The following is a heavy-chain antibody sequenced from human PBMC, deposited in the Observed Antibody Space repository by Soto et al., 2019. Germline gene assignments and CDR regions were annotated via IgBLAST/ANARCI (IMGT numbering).Heavy chain of an antibody. V-gene: IGHV4-30-4*01. Sequence: QVQLQESGPGLVKPSQTLSLTCTVSGGSISSADYYWNWIRQPPGKGLEWIGYIYYSGSTYYNPSLKSRVTISVDTSKTQFSLKLNSVTAADTAVYYCARDRTTSYYYFGMDVWGQGTTVTVSS. D-gene: IGHD1-7*01. CDR1: GGSISSADYY. CDR2: IYYSGST. J-gene: IGHJ6*02. CDR3: ARDRTTSYYYFGMDV.